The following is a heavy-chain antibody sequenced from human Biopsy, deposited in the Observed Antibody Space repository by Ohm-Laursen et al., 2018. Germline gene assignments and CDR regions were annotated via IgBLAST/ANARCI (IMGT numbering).Heavy chain of an antibody. J-gene: IGHJ5*02. CDR2: VYNGGIT. D-gene: IGHD3-3*01. CDR3: ARTPRDSFWSGSYKRGLWFDP. CDR1: GGSASSNVAY. V-gene: IGHV4-61*08. Sequence: GTLSLTCTVSGGSASSNVAYWAWIRQPPGKGLEWIGHVYNGGITNYNPSLKSRVTISKDTSKNQFSLQVNSVTAADTAVYYCARTPRDSFWSGSYKRGLWFDPWGQGTLVIVSS.